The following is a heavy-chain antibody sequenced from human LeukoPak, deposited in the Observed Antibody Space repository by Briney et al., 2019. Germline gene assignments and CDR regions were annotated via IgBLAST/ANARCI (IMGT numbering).Heavy chain of an antibody. Sequence: ASVKVSCKDSSYSFSDYGFTWVRQAPGQGLEYMGWISGYNGNTNYAEKLQGRVTLTADASTTTVYMELRSLTSDDTAVYYCARVASYDLLTGYYLEYWGQGTLVTVSS. CDR2: ISGYNGNT. D-gene: IGHD3-9*01. J-gene: IGHJ4*02. CDR3: ARVASYDLLTGYYLEY. V-gene: IGHV1-18*01. CDR1: SYSFSDYG.